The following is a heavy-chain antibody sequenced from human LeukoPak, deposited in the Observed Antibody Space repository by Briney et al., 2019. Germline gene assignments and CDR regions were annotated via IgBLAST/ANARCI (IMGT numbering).Heavy chain of an antibody. J-gene: IGHJ5*02. CDR1: GLTFSNYA. V-gene: IGHV3-23*01. D-gene: IGHD1-26*01. Sequence: PGGSLRLSCAASGLTFSNYAMSWVRQAPGKGLEWVSGVSDSGRSAYYADSVQGRFIISRDNSKNTLYLQMNSLRVEDAAAYFCAQNQWEFPAWGQGTLVTVSS. CDR3: AQNQWEFPA. CDR2: VSDSGRSA.